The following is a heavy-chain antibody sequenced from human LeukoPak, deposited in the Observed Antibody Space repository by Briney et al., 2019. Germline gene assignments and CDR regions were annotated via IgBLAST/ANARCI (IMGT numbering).Heavy chain of an antibody. J-gene: IGHJ4*02. CDR1: GFTFSSYG. CDR2: ICYDGSNK. D-gene: IGHD1-26*01. V-gene: IGHV3-33*01. CDR3: ARDAPRGILGATTFVDY. Sequence: PGRSLRLSCAASGFTFSSYGMHWVRQVPGKGLEWVAVICYDGSNKYYADSVKGRFTISRDNSKNTLYLQMNSLRAEDTAVYYCARDAPRGILGATTFVDYWGQGTLVTVSS.